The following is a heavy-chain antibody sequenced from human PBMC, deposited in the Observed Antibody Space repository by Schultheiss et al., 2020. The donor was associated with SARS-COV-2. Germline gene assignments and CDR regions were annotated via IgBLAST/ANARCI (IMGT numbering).Heavy chain of an antibody. V-gene: IGHV3-23*01. D-gene: IGHD3-9*01. CDR1: GFGFDAHG. CDR2: ISGSGGST. J-gene: IGHJ4*02. CDR3: AKDNKLRYFDWLLWFDY. Sequence: GESLKISCAASGFGFDAHGMHWVRQAPGKGLEWVSAISGSGGSTYYADSVKGRFTISRDNSKNTLYLQMNSLRAEDTAVYYCAKDNKLRYFDWLLWFDYWGQGTLVTVSS.